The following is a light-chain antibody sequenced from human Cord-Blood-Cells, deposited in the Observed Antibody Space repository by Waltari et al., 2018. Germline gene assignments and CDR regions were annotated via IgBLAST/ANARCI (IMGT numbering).Light chain of an antibody. Sequence: QSALTQPASVSGSPGQSITIPCTGTSSYVAGYNYGSCYQQHPGKAPKLMIYDVSNRPSGVSNRFSGSKSGNTASLTISGLQAEDEADYYCSSYTSSSTYVFGTGTKVTVL. J-gene: IGLJ1*01. CDR3: SSYTSSSTYV. V-gene: IGLV2-14*01. CDR2: DVS. CDR1: SSYVAGYNY.